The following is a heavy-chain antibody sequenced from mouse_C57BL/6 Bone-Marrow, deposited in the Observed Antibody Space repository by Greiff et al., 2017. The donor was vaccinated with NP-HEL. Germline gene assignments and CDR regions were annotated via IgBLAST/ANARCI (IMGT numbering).Heavy chain of an antibody. J-gene: IGHJ4*01. CDR1: GYTFTDYY. CDR2: INPNNGGT. V-gene: IGHV1-26*01. Sequence: EVKLQQSGPELVKPGASVKISCKASGYTFTDYYMNWVKQSHGKSLEWIGDINPNNGGTSYNQKFKGKATLTVDKSSSTAYMELRSLTSEDSAVYYCASGSTSYAMDYWGQGTSVTVSS. CDR3: ASGSTSYAMDY. D-gene: IGHD1-1*01.